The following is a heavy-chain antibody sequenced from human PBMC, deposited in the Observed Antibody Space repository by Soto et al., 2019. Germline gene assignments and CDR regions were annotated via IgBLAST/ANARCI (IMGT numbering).Heavy chain of an antibody. CDR1: GGSVSSGSSY. V-gene: IGHV4-61*03. CDR2: IFDRGST. J-gene: IGHJ6*02. Sequence: QVQLQESGPGLVQPSETLSLSCTVFGGSVSSGSSYWNWFWQPPGKGLEWIGSIFDRGSTNYNPSLKSRVTSSADTSTNHCSLTLNSVTAAGTAVYYCARDQTSFSVEDYCYGMDVWRQGTTVSVCS. CDR3: ARDQTSFSVEDYCYGMDV. D-gene: IGHD3-3*01.